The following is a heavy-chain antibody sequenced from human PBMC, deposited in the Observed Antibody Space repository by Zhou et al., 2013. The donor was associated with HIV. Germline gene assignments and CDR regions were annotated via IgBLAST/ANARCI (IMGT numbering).Heavy chain of an antibody. D-gene: IGHD6-19*01. V-gene: IGHV1-69*14. CDR3: ARRRDSSGWYGHYYYYGMDV. CDR1: GDSLTKYA. Sequence: QVLLVQSGAEVKKPGSSVKVSCKASGDSLTKYAFSWVRQAPGQGLEWMGGIIPNSGTTNYARKFQGRFTVTADTSTTTVHMELRSLRSEDTAVYYCARRRDSSGWYGHYYYYGMDVWGQGTTVTVSS. CDR2: IIPNSGTT. J-gene: IGHJ6*02.